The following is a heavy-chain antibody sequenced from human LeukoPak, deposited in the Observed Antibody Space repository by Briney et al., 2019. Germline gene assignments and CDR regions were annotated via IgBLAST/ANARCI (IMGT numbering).Heavy chain of an antibody. V-gene: IGHV5-51*01. CDR1: GYPFTTSW. CDR3: ARPAVEAFDI. CDR2: IYAGNSDA. J-gene: IGHJ3*02. Sequence: GESLKISCQGFGYPFTTSWIGWVRQLPGKGLEWTAIIYAGNSDAKYSPSFQGQVSISTDRSISTAYLHWSSLKASDTAIYYCARPAVEAFDIWGQGTMVTVSS. D-gene: IGHD6-19*01.